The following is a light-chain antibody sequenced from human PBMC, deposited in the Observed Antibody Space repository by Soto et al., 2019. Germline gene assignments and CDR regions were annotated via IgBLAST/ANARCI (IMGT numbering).Light chain of an antibody. CDR2: GAP. Sequence: EIVLTQSPGTLSMSPGERATLSCRASQSLTNNYLAWFQQKPGQAPRLLIYGAPNRPTDIPDRFSGSGSGTDFTLTITRLEPDDSAVYYCQQHGISHITFGQGTRLEIK. J-gene: IGKJ5*01. V-gene: IGKV3-20*01. CDR3: QQHGISHIT. CDR1: QSLTNNY.